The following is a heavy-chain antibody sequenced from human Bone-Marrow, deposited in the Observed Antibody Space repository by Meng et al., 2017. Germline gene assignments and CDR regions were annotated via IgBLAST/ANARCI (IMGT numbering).Heavy chain of an antibody. CDR1: GGTFSSYA. D-gene: IGHD3-10*01. J-gene: IGHJ3*02. CDR3: ASRGLDDAFDI. Sequence: SVKVSCKASGGTFSSYAISWVRQAPGQGLEWMGGIIPIFGTANYAQKFQGRVTITADKSTSTAYMELSSLRSEDTAVYYCASRGLDDAFDIWGQGTMVTVSS. V-gene: IGHV1-69*06. CDR2: IIPIFGTA.